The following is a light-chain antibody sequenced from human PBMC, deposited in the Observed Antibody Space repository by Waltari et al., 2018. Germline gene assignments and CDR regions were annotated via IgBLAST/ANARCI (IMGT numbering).Light chain of an antibody. CDR2: GVL. V-gene: IGKV1D-12*01. Sequence: DIQMTQSPSSVSASVGDTVPITCRASQSISTWLACHQQKPGKAPKLLIYGVLNLQSEVSSRFSGSESGTDFTLTISSLQPEDFATYFCQQADSFPITFGQGTRVEI. CDR3: QQADSFPIT. J-gene: IGKJ5*01. CDR1: QSISTW.